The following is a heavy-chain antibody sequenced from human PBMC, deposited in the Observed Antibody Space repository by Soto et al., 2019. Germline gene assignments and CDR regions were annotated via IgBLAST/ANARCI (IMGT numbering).Heavy chain of an antibody. Sequence: PSETLSLTCTVSGGSISSYHWNWIRQPPGKGLEWIGYIYDSGSTNYNPSLKSRVTISVDTSKNQFSLKLSSVTAADTAVYYCARSGYYYDSSGYYSYYFDYWGQGTLVTVSS. J-gene: IGHJ4*02. CDR1: GGSISSYH. CDR3: ARSGYYYDSSGYYSYYFDY. V-gene: IGHV4-59*01. D-gene: IGHD3-22*01. CDR2: IYDSGST.